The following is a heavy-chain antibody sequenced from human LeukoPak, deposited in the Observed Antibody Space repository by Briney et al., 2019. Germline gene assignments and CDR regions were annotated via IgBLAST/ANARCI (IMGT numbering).Heavy chain of an antibody. J-gene: IGHJ6*02. CDR3: ARHGTGEYYYYGMDV. Sequence: ASVKVSCTASGYTFTSYGISWVRQAPGQGLEWMGGIIPIFGTANYAQKFQGRVTITADESTSTAYMELSSLRSEDTAVYYCARHGTGEYYYYGMDVWGQGTTVTVSS. CDR2: IIPIFGTA. CDR1: GYTFTSYG. V-gene: IGHV1-69*13. D-gene: IGHD3/OR15-3a*01.